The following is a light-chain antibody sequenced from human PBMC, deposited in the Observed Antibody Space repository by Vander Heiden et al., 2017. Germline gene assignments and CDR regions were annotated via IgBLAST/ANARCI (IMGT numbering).Light chain of an antibody. CDR1: SSNIGSNY. CDR2: RNN. CDR3: AAWDDSLSAWV. Sequence: QSVLTPPPSASRTPGQRVTISCSGSSSNIGSNYVYWYQQLPGTAPKLLIYRNNQRPSGVPDRFSGSKSGTSASLAISGLRSEDEADYYCAAWDDSLSAWVFGGGTKLTVL. V-gene: IGLV1-47*01. J-gene: IGLJ3*02.